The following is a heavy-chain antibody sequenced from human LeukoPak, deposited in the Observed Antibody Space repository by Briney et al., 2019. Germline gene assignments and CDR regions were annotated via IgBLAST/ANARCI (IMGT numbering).Heavy chain of an antibody. Sequence: GGSLRLSCAASGFTFSSYSMNWVRQAPGKGLERVAPITSSSSHIYYADSVKGRFTISRDNAKNEVYLQMNSLRAEDTAIYYCARVMMGATVTTFHYYCMDVWGVGTTVTVSS. CDR2: ITSSSSHI. CDR1: GFTFSSYS. V-gene: IGHV3-21*01. D-gene: IGHD4-11*01. J-gene: IGHJ6*03. CDR3: ARVMMGATVTTFHYYCMDV.